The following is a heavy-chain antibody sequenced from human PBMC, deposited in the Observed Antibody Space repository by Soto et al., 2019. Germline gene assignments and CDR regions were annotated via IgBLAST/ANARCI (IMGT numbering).Heavy chain of an antibody. CDR1: GGTFSSYA. CDR3: ARRYSSGWYLPGTYYYGMDV. Sequence: SVKVSCKASGGTFSSYAISWVRQAPGQGLEWMGGIIPIFGTANYAQKFQGRVTITADKSTSTAYMELSSLRSEDTAVYYCARRYSSGWYLPGTYYYGMDVWGQGTTVTVSS. CDR2: IIPIFGTA. J-gene: IGHJ6*02. D-gene: IGHD6-19*01. V-gene: IGHV1-69*06.